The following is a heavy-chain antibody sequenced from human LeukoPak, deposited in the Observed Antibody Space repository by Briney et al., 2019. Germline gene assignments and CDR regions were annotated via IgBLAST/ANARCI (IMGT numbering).Heavy chain of an antibody. D-gene: IGHD5-24*01. CDR3: ARVEMATIHAFDI. Sequence: SETLSLTCSVSGDSISSYYWSWIRKPAGKGLEWIGRIHFAGGASYNPSLKSRVTISVDTSKNQFSLKLSSVTAADTAVYYCARVEMATIHAFDIWGQGTMVTVSS. J-gene: IGHJ3*02. V-gene: IGHV4-4*07. CDR1: GDSISSYY. CDR2: IHFAGGA.